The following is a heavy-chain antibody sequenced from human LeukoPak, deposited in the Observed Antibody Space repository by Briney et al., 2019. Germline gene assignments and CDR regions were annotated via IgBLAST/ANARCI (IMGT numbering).Heavy chain of an antibody. D-gene: IGHD3-22*01. Sequence: ASVKVSCKASGYTFTGYYMHWVRQAPGQGLEWMGRINPNSGGTNYAQKFQGRVTMTRDTSISTAYMELSRLRSDDTAVYYCARVPQYYYDSSGNDLDAFDIWGQGTMVTVSS. V-gene: IGHV1-2*06. J-gene: IGHJ3*02. CDR1: GYTFTGYY. CDR3: ARVPQYYYDSSGNDLDAFDI. CDR2: INPNSGGT.